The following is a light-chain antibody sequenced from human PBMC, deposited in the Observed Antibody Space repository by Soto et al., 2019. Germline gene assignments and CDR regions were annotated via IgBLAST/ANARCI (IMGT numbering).Light chain of an antibody. CDR3: QQRSNWPPWVT. CDR1: QSVSSY. V-gene: IGKV3-11*01. CDR2: DAS. Sequence: EIVLTQSPATLSLSPGERATLSCRASQSVSSYLAWCQQKPGQAPRLLIYDASNRATGIPARFSGSGSGTDFTLTISSLEPEDFAVYYCQQRSNWPPWVTFGQGTRLEIK. J-gene: IGKJ5*01.